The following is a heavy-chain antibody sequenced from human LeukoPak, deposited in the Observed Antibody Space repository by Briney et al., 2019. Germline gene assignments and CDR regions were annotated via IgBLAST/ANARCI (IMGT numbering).Heavy chain of an antibody. CDR2: INHSGST. CDR1: GGSFSGYY. D-gene: IGHD3-10*01. Sequence: PSETLSLTCAVYGGSFSGYYWSWIRQPPGKGLEWIGEINHSGSTNYNPSLKSRVTISVDTSKNQFSLKLSSVTAADTAVYYCARGSRTHYGSGSYLRTWGQGTLVTVSA. V-gene: IGHV4-34*01. J-gene: IGHJ5*02. CDR3: ARGSRTHYGSGSYLRT.